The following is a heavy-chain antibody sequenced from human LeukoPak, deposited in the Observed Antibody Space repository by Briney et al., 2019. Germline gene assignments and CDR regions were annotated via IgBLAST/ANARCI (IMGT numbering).Heavy chain of an antibody. D-gene: IGHD6-19*01. V-gene: IGHV4-59*11. CDR1: AGSISNHY. J-gene: IGHJ4*02. Sequence: SETLSLTCTVAAGSISNHYWSWLRQSPGKGLEWIAYIFYTGSYNYNPSLKSRVYISVDTSKNQFSLNLTSVTAADTAVYYCARGRSSLDLWGQGTLGTVSS. CDR3: ARGRSSLDL. CDR2: IFYTGSY.